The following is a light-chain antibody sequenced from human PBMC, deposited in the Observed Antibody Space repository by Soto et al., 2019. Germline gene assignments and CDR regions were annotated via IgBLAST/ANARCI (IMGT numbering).Light chain of an antibody. V-gene: IGKV3-15*01. CDR3: QQRSNWLT. CDR1: HRVSSY. Sequence: EIVMTQSPATLSVSPGERATLSCRASHRVSSYLAWYQQKPGQAPRLLIYATSTRATGIPARFSGSGSGTEFTLTISSLQSEDFAVYYCQQRSNWLTFGGGTKVDIK. CDR2: ATS. J-gene: IGKJ4*01.